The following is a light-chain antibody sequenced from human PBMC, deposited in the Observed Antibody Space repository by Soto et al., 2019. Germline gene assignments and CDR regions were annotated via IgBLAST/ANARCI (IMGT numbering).Light chain of an antibody. CDR1: NSNIGSNT. Sequence: QSVLTQPPSASGTPGQRVTIACSGSNSNIGSNTVNWYQQLPGTAPKLLIYSNNQRPSGVPDRFSGSKSGTSASLAISGLQSEDEADCYCAAWDDSLNGYVFGTGTKVTVL. J-gene: IGLJ1*01. V-gene: IGLV1-44*01. CDR2: SNN. CDR3: AAWDDSLNGYV.